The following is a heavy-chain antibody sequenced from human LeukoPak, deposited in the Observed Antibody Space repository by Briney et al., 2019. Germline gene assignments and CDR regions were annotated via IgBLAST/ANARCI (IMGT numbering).Heavy chain of an antibody. CDR2: ISGSGGST. V-gene: IGHV3-23*01. Sequence: GGSLSLSCAASGFTFSSYAMSWVRQAPGRGLEWVSAISGSGGSTYYADSVKGRFTISRDNSKNTLYLQMNSLRAEDTAVYYCAKLSGAWSGYYAYDYWGQGTLVTVSS. D-gene: IGHD3-3*01. CDR3: AKLSGAWSGYYAYDY. J-gene: IGHJ4*02. CDR1: GFTFSSYA.